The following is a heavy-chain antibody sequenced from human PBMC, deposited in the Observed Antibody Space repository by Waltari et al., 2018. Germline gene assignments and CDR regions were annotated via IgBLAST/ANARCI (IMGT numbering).Heavy chain of an antibody. D-gene: IGHD3-10*01. CDR1: GFTFSRYL. CDR3: VRDSGMGRPHY. V-gene: IGHV3-74*01. J-gene: IGHJ4*02. CDR2: RESDGRRT. Sequence: EVHLVESGGGLVQPGGSLRLSCAASGFTFSRYLMHWVRQDPGKGLVWVSRRESDGRRTSFADSVKGRFTISRDNTDNTFYLQMNSLRVDDTGIYYCVRDSGMGRPHYWGQGTVVTVSS.